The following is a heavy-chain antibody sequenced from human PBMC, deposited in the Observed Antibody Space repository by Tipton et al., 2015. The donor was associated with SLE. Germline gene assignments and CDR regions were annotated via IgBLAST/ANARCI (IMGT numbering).Heavy chain of an antibody. J-gene: IGHJ2*01. V-gene: IGHV1-69*06. CDR3: AIETRYAHYYDSSGPKGTSWYFDL. CDR1: GGTFSSYA. Sequence: QVQLVQSGAEVKKPGSSVKVSCKASGGTFSSYAISWVRQAPGQGLEWMGGIIPIFGTANYAQKFQGRVTITADKSTSTAYMELSSLRSEDTAVYYCAIETRYAHYYDSSGPKGTSWYFDLWGRGTLVTVSS. CDR2: IIPIFGTA. D-gene: IGHD3-22*01.